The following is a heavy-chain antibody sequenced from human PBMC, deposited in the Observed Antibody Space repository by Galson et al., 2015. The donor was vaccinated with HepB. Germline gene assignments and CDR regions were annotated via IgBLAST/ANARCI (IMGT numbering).Heavy chain of an antibody. J-gene: IGHJ4*02. CDR1: GITFTGYA. Sequence: SLRLSCAASGITFTGYAMSWVRQAPGKGLEWVSGIIGSGGCTYYADSVEGRFTISRDNSKNTLFLQMNNVRAEDTAVYYCAKDGIMVANNPYHFHYWGQGTLVTVSS. CDR2: IIGSGGCT. CDR3: AKDGIMVANNPYHFHY. V-gene: IGHV3-23*01. D-gene: IGHD2-15*01.